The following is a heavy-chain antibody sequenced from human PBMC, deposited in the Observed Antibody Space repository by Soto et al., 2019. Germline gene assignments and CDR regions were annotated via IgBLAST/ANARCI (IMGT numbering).Heavy chain of an antibody. CDR3: AHRLCDSSCYWDVGFFDY. Sequence: ESGPTLVNPTQTLSLTCTFSGFSLSTSGVGVGWIRQPPGKALECLALIYWDDDKRYSPSLRSRLSVTKDTSKNQVVLTMTNMDPVDTGTYYCAHRLCDSSCYWDVGFFDYWGQGALVTVS. D-gene: IGHD2-15*01. J-gene: IGHJ4*02. CDR2: IYWDDDK. V-gene: IGHV2-5*02. CDR1: GFSLSTSGVG.